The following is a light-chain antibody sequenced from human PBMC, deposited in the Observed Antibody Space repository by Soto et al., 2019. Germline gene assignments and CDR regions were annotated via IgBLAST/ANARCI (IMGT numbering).Light chain of an antibody. J-gene: IGKJ1*01. CDR1: QSVSSSY. V-gene: IGKV3-20*01. CDR2: GAS. Sequence: EIVLTQSPGTLSLSPGERDTLYCRASQSVSSSYLAWYQQKPGQAPRLLIYGASSRATGIPDRFSGSGSGTDFTLTISRLEPEDFAVYYCQQYGSSPRTFGQGTKVVIK. CDR3: QQYGSSPRT.